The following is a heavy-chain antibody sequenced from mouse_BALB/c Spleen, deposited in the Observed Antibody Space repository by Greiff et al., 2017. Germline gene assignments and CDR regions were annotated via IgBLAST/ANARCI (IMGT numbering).Heavy chain of an antibody. Sequence: EVQLVESGGGLVQPGGSLKLSCAASGFTFSSYTMSWVRQTPEKRLEWVAYISNGGGSTYYPDTVKGRFTISRDNAKNTLYLQMSSLKSEDTAMYYCARHNWDLYAMDYWGQGTSVTVSS. CDR3: ARHNWDLYAMDY. CDR1: GFTFSSYT. CDR2: ISNGGGST. J-gene: IGHJ4*01. D-gene: IGHD4-1*01. V-gene: IGHV5-12-2*01.